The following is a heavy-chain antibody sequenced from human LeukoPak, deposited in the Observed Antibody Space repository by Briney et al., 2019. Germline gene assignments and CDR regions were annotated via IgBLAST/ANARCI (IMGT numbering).Heavy chain of an antibody. CDR1: GFTSNTYG. CDR3: SNGAVYCTTPKYPTGLAPLCFAR. CDR2: ISYDERNK. J-gene: IGHJ4*02. V-gene: IGHV3-30*18. Sequence: GGSLRLSCEASGFTSNTYGMHWVRQAPGKGLEWQAVISYDERNKNYTNSVKDRFTIARDNSKNTLYLQMSSLRPEDTAVYYCSNGAVYCTTPKYPTGLAPLCFARWGQGTLVTV. D-gene: IGHD2-8*01.